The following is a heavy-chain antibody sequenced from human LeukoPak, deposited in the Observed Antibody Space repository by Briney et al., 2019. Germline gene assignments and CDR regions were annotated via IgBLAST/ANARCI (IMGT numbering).Heavy chain of an antibody. D-gene: IGHD6-13*01. CDR2: INPNSGGT. CDR1: GYTFTSYY. CDR3: ARAAAPYYYMDV. V-gene: IGHV1-2*02. Sequence: ASVKVSCKASGYTFTSYYMHWVRQAPGQGLEWMGWINPNSGGTNYAQKFQGRVTMTRDTSISTAYMELSRLRSDDTAVYYCARAAAPYYYMDVWGKGTTVTVSS. J-gene: IGHJ6*03.